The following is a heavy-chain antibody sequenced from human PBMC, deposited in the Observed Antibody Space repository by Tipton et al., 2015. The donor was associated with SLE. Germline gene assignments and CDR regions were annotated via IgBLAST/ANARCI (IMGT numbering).Heavy chain of an antibody. D-gene: IGHD5-24*01. CDR1: GASISSYY. CDR2: LFTSGPT. Sequence: TLSLTCTVSGASISSYYWSWIRQSPEKGLEWIGYLFTSGPTQYNPPLQSRLTISGDTSKNLFSLKLNSVTAADTAVYYCARIPGMATTHNDYWGQGNLVTVSS. V-gene: IGHV4-4*08. CDR3: ARIPGMATTHNDY. J-gene: IGHJ4*02.